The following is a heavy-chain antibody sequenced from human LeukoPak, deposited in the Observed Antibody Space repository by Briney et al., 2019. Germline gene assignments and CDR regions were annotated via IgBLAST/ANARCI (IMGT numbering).Heavy chain of an antibody. V-gene: IGHV3-48*03. J-gene: IGHJ6*04. CDR2: ISSSGTTI. CDR1: KFTFSSYE. D-gene: IGHD3-10*02. CDR3: AELGITMIGGV. Sequence: GGSLRLSCAASKFTFSSYEMNWVRQAPGKGLEWVSYISSSGTTIYYADSVKGRFTISRDNAKNSLYLQMNSLRAEDTAVYYCAELGITMIGGVWGKGTTVTVSS.